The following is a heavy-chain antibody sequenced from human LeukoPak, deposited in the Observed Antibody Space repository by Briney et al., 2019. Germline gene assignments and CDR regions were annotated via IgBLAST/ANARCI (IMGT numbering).Heavy chain of an antibody. V-gene: IGHV4-30-2*01. D-gene: IGHD6-19*01. J-gene: IGHJ6*03. CDR2: IYHSGST. Sequence: SETLSLTCTVSGGSISSGGYYWSWIRQPPGKGLEWIGYIYHSGSTYYNPSLKSRVTISVDRSKNQFSLKLSSVTAADTAVYYCARVEQWLVRYFYYYYMDVWGKGTTVTVSS. CDR1: GGSISSGGYY. CDR3: ARVEQWLVRYFYYYYMDV.